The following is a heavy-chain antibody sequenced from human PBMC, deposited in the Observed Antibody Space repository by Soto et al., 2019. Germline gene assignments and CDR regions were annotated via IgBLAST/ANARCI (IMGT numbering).Heavy chain of an antibody. V-gene: IGHV1-18*01. CDR3: ARSIGLPPVVGYFFDS. CDR2: ISTDNSNT. CDR1: GYIFSNYG. D-gene: IGHD6-19*01. J-gene: IGHJ4*02. Sequence: QVQLVQSGAEVKKPGASVKVSCKASGYIFSNYGFTWVRQAPGQGLEWMGWISTDNSNTNYAQRFQGRVTMTTDTPANTAYMVLGHLRYADTAVYFCARSIGLPPVVGYFFDSWGQGTLVTVSS.